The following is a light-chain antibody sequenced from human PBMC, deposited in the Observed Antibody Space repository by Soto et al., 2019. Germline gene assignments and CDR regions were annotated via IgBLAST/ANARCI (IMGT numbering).Light chain of an antibody. J-gene: IGKJ5*01. Sequence: DIQMTQSPSSLSASVGDRVTITCRASESIARHLNWYQQKPGKAPTLLIYAASSLQNGVPSRFRGGGSGTDFTLTISNLQPEDFATYYCQQTYTALSITFGQGTRLEIK. CDR3: QQTYTALSIT. CDR1: ESIARH. CDR2: AAS. V-gene: IGKV1-39*01.